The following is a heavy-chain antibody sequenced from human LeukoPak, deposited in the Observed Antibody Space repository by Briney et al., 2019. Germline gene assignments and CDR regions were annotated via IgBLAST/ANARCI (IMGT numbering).Heavy chain of an antibody. D-gene: IGHD3-10*02. J-gene: IGHJ4*02. V-gene: IGHV3-23*01. CDR1: GFTFSSHG. Sequence: GGSLRLSCAASGFTFSSHGMSWVRQALGQGHEWVSGIVGGAGGTYYADSVKGRFTISSDNSRTTLYLQMNSLRAEDTAVYYCAHGTMYQLDSWGQGTLVTVSS. CDR3: AHGTMYQLDS. CDR2: IVGGAGGT.